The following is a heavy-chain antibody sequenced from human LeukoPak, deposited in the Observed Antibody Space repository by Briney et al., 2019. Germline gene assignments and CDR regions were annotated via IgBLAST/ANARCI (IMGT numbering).Heavy chain of an antibody. CDR1: GGSFSGYY. Sequence: SETLSLTCAVYGGSFSGYYWSWIRQPPGKGLEWIGEINHSGSTTYNPSLKSRVTISVDTSKNQFSLKLSSVTAADTAVYYCASGAGTGTTAIDYWGQGTLVTVSS. V-gene: IGHV4-34*01. CDR2: INHSGST. D-gene: IGHD1-1*01. CDR3: ASGAGTGTTAIDY. J-gene: IGHJ4*02.